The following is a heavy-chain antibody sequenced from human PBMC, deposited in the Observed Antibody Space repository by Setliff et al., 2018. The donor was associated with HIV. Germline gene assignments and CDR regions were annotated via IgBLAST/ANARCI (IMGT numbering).Heavy chain of an antibody. CDR3: TKERGDGYGYYFHY. V-gene: IGHV3-30*02. D-gene: IGHD5-12*01. J-gene: IGHJ4*02. CDR2: IRFDGNRE. CDR1: GFTFSSYW. Sequence: PGGSLRLSCAASGFTFSSYWMSWVRQAPGKGLEWVAHIRFDGNREYYADSVKGRFTISRDNSKNTVYLEMNSLRAGDTAVYYCTKERGDGYGYYFHYWGQGTLVTVSS.